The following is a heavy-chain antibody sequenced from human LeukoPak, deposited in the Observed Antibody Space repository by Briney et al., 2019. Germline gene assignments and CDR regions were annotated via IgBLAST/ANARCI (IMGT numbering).Heavy chain of an antibody. Sequence: GGSLRLSCAASGFTFSSYGMHWVRQAPGKGLEWVAVIWYDGSNKYYADSVKGRFTISRDNSKNTLYLQMNSLRDEDTAVYYCARDRASGPVDYWGQGTLVTVSS. CDR1: GFTFSSYG. CDR2: IWYDGSNK. J-gene: IGHJ4*02. D-gene: IGHD6-19*01. V-gene: IGHV3-33*01. CDR3: ARDRASGPVDY.